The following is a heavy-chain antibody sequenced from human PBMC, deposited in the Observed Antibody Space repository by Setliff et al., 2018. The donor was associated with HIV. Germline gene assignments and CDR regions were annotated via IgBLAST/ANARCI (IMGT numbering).Heavy chain of an antibody. J-gene: IGHJ3*01. CDR3: ARDYYHSSGYWAMAFDL. CDR1: GSSISSGYY. CDR2: FDHSGNT. V-gene: IGHV4-38-2*02. D-gene: IGHD3-22*01. Sequence: PSETLSLTCTVSGSSISSGYYWGWIRQPPGKGLEWIASFDHSGNTYYNPSLKSRLTISIDTSKNQFSLKLNSVTAADTAVYYCARDYYHSSGYWAMAFDLWGQGTVVTVSS.